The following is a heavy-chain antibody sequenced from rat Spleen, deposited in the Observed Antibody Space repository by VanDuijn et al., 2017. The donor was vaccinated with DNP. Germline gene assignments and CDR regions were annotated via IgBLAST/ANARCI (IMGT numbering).Heavy chain of an antibody. D-gene: IGHD1-12*02. CDR3: ATASYYDGTSYPRSWFAY. J-gene: IGHJ3*01. CDR2: ISYDGRDT. V-gene: IGHV5-17*01. CDR1: GLTFSDYA. Sequence: EVQLVESGGGLVQPGRSLKLSCAASGLTFSDYAMAWVRQAPKKGLEWVATISYDGRDTYYRDSVKGRFTISRDNARITLYLQMDSLRSEDTATYYCATASYYDGTSYPRSWFAYWGQGTLVTVSS.